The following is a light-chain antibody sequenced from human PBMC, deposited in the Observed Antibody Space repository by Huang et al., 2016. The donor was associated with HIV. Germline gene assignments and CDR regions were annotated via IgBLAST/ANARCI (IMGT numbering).Light chain of an antibody. CDR1: QSVYSSSTSKDY. Sequence: DIIMTQSPDSLAVSLGERATLNCRSSQSVYSSSTSKDYMAWFQQKPGQPPRLCLFGAATREAGVPDRFSGSGSGTHFTLTIANLEAEDAAIYYCQQYYSSPQTFGQGTRVEVK. CDR3: QQYYSSPQT. V-gene: IGKV4-1*01. J-gene: IGKJ1*01. CDR2: GAA.